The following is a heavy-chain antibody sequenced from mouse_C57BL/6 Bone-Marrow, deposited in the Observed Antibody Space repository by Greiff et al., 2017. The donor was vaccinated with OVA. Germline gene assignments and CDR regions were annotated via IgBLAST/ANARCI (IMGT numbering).Heavy chain of an antibody. J-gene: IGHJ4*01. CDR2: IYPGNGDT. CDR1: GYTFTSYN. CDR3: ARERDITTVVAPYAMDY. D-gene: IGHD1-1*01. Sequence: LQQSGAELVRPGASVKMSCKASGYTFTSYNMHWVKQTPRQGLEWIGAIYPGNGDTSYNQKFKGKATLTVDNSSSTAYMQLSSLTSEDSAVYFCARERDITTVVAPYAMDYWGQGTSVTVSS. V-gene: IGHV1-12*01.